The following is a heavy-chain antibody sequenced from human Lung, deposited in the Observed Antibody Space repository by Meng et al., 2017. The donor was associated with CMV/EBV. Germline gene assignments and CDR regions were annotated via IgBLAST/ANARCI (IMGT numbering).Heavy chain of an antibody. Sequence: GGSLRLXCAASGFTFNTYAMTWVRQAPGRGLESVSIISGNGGVTYYADSVKGRFTISRDNSKNTVYLQMNSLRAEDTAVYYCAKDLRDIVVLVGARVHWGQXTLVTVSS. CDR1: GFTFNTYA. D-gene: IGHD2-15*01. CDR3: AKDLRDIVVLVGARVH. CDR2: ISGNGGVT. V-gene: IGHV3-23*01. J-gene: IGHJ4*02.